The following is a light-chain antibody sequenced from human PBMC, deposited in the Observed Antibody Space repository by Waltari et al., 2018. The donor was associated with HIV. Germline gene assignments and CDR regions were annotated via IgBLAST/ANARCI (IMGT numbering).Light chain of an antibody. Sequence: EIVLTQSPGTLSLSPGERATLSCRASQHISGSYLAWYQQKPGQAPRFLIYGASSRAAGIPDRFSGSGSGTDFTLTITRLEPEDFAVYYCQRYSTSPPYTFGRGTKLEI. J-gene: IGKJ2*01. V-gene: IGKV3-20*01. CDR3: QRYSTSPPYT. CDR1: QHISGSY. CDR2: GAS.